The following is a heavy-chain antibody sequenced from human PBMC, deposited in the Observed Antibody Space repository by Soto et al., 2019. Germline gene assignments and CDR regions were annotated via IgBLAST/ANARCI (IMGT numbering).Heavy chain of an antibody. CDR2: FNHSGSS. V-gene: IGHV4-34*01. J-gene: IGHJ4*02. D-gene: IGHD3-22*01. CDR3: ARCLAGSVYYDDRSCYSGRYYFDY. Sequence: SETLSLTGGVYGGSFSGYYWSWIRQPPGKGLEWMGEFNHSGSSTYNPCLTSRVTISLDTSKNQFSLKMSSVTAPHTAGYYCARCLAGSVYYDDRSCYSGRYYFDYWGQGTLVTVSS. CDR1: GGSFSGYY.